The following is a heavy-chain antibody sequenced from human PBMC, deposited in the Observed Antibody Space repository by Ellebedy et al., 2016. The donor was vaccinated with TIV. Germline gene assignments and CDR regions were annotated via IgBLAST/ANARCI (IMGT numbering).Heavy chain of an antibody. CDR1: GGSISSSSYY. V-gene: IGHV4-39*06. CDR3: ARGLGIARY. J-gene: IGHJ4*02. Sequence: MPSETLSLTCTVSGGSISSSSYYWGWIRQPPGKGLEWIGSIYYSGSTYYNPSLKSRVTISVDTYKNQFPLKLSSVTAADRAVYYCARGLGIARYWGQGTLGTVSS. CDR2: IYYSGST. D-gene: IGHD6-13*01.